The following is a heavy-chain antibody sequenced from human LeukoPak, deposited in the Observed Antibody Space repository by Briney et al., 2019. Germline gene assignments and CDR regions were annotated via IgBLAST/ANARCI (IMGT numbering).Heavy chain of an antibody. J-gene: IGHJ4*02. Sequence: PGGSLRLSCAASGFTFSSYGMHWVRQAPGKGLEWVAFIRYDGSNKYYADSVKGRFTISRDNSKNTLYLQMNSLRAEDTAVYYYAKDAGIAAAGSYFDYWGQGTLVTVSS. CDR2: IRYDGSNK. D-gene: IGHD6-13*01. V-gene: IGHV3-30*02. CDR1: GFTFSSYG. CDR3: AKDAGIAAAGSYFDY.